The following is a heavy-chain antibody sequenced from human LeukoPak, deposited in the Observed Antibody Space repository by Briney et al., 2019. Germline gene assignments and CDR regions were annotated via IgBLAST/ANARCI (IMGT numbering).Heavy chain of an antibody. Sequence: PSETLSLTCTVSGGSISSYYWSWVRQPPGKGLEWIGYIYYSGSTNYNPSLKSRVTISVDTSKNQFSLKLSSVTAADTAVYYCARDPVAWGQGTLVTVSS. J-gene: IGHJ5*02. CDR2: IYYSGST. CDR3: ARDPVA. V-gene: IGHV4-59*01. D-gene: IGHD6-19*01. CDR1: GGSISSYY.